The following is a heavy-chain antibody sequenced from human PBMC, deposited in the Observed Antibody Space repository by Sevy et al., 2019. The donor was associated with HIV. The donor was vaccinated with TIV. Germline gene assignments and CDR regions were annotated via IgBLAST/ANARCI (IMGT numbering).Heavy chain of an antibody. CDR2: IYYSGRT. CDR3: ARAYSNYYYAMDV. D-gene: IGHD4-4*01. CDR1: GDSISGYY. J-gene: IGHJ6*02. Sequence: SENLSLTCTVSGDSISGYYWSWIRQSPGKGLEWIGYIYYSGRTDYNPSLKSRVIISQDTSKNQFSLKLTSVTAADTAVYFCARAYSNYYYAMDVWGQGTTVTVSS. V-gene: IGHV4-59*01.